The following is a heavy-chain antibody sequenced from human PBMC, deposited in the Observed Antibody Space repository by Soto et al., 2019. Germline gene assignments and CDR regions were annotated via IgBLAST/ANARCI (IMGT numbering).Heavy chain of an antibody. CDR1: GFTFSTYW. D-gene: IGHD3-16*01. J-gene: IGHJ6*02. V-gene: IGHV3-7*05. Sequence: EVQLVESGGGLVQPGGSLRLSCAASGFTFSTYWMNWFHQAPGKGLEWVANIKEDGSEAYYVESVKGRFTISRDNAKNSLYLDMNSLRGEDTAVYYCARDWGAPGRGSAFGYYYHFGMDVWGQGTTVTVPS. CDR3: ARDWGAPGRGSAFGYYYHFGMDV. CDR2: IKEDGSEA.